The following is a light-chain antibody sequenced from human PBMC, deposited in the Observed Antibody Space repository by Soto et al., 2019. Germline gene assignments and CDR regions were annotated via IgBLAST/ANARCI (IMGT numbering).Light chain of an antibody. CDR3: QQYNNWPWT. Sequence: EIVLTQSPVTLSVSPGERATLSCRASQSVSSSYLAWYQQKPGQAPRLLISAASTRATGIPARFSGSGSGTEFTLTISSLQSEDFAVYYCQQYNNWPWTFGQGTRWIS. J-gene: IGKJ1*01. CDR1: QSVSSSY. CDR2: AAS. V-gene: IGKV3-15*01.